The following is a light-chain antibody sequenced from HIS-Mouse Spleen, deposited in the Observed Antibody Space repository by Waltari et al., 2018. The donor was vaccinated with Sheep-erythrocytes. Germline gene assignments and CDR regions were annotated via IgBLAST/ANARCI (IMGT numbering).Light chain of an antibody. CDR2: AVS. J-gene: IGLJ3*02. CDR3: CSYAGSYTFWV. CDR1: SSDVGGYNY. V-gene: IGLV2-11*01. Sequence: QSALTQPRSVSGSPGQSVTISCTGTSSDVGGYNYVSCYQHHPGKAPKLMIYAVSKRPSGVPDRFSGSKSGNTASLTISGLQAEDEADYYCCSYAGSYTFWVFGGGTRLTVL.